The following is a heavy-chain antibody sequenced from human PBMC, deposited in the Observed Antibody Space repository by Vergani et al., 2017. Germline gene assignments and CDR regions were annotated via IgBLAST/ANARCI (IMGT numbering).Heavy chain of an antibody. D-gene: IGHD3-22*01. J-gene: IGHJ4*02. CDR3: AKPPHYYDSSGYSV. V-gene: IGHV3-23*01. CDR1: GFTFSSYA. Sequence: EVQLLESGGGLVQPGGSLRLSCAASGFTFSSYAMSWVRQAPGKGLEWVSAISGSGVNTYYADSVKGRFTISRDNSKNTLYLRMNSLRAEDTAVYYCAKPPHYYDSSGYSVWGQGTLVTVSS. CDR2: ISGSGVNT.